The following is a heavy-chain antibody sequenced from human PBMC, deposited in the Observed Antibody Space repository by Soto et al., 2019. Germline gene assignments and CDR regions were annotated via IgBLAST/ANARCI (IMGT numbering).Heavy chain of an antibody. CDR3: ARIKRFTMVRGVTFDY. CDR1: GGSVSSGSYY. D-gene: IGHD3-10*01. V-gene: IGHV4-61*01. J-gene: IGHJ4*02. Sequence: SETLSLTCTVSGGSVSSGSYYWSWIRQPPGKGLERIGYIYYSGSTNYNPSLKSRVTISVDTSKNQFSLKLSSVTAADTAVYYCARIKRFTMVRGVTFDYWGQGTLVTVSS. CDR2: IYYSGST.